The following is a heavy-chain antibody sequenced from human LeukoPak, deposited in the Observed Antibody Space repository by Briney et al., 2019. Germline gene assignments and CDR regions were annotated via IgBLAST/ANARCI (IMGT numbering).Heavy chain of an antibody. CDR1: GGSISSSSYY. Sequence: SETLSLTCTVSGGSISSSSYYWGWIRQPPGKGLEWIGSIYYSGSTHYNPSLKSRVTISVDTSKNQFSLKLSSVTAADTAVYYCARATDSGDYWGQGTLVTVSS. CDR2: IYYSGST. D-gene: IGHD1-26*01. J-gene: IGHJ4*02. V-gene: IGHV4-39*01. CDR3: ARATDSGDY.